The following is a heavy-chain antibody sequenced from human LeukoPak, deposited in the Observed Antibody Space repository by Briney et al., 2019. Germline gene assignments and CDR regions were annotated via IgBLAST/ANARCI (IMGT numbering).Heavy chain of an antibody. Sequence: SETLSLTCTVSGDSMSSGTYYWSWIRQPAGKRLEYIGRIFSSGNSNYNPSLKSRVTISVDTSKNQFSLKLSSVTAADTAVYYCAREGGLWFGEKTVNWFDPWGQGTLVTVSS. V-gene: IGHV4-61*02. CDR1: GDSMSSGTYY. D-gene: IGHD3-10*01. CDR2: IFSSGNS. J-gene: IGHJ5*02. CDR3: AREGGLWFGEKTVNWFDP.